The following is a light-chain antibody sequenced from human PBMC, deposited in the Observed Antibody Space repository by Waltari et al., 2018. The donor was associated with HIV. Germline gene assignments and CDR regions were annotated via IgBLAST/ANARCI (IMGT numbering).Light chain of an antibody. V-gene: IGKV3-11*01. J-gene: IGKJ1*01. CDR2: DAS. CDR1: QSVGSY. Sequence: EIVLTQSPATLSLSPGERATLSCRASQSVGSYLGWYQQKPGQAPRLLIYDASNRATVIPARFSGSGSGTDFTLTISSLEPVDFAVYYCQQRSDWPPTFGQGTKVEIK. CDR3: QQRSDWPPT.